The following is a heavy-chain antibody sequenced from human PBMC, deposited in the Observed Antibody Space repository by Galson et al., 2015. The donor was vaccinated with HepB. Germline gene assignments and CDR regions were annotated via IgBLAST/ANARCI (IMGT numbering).Heavy chain of an antibody. Sequence: SLRLSCAASGFTFSSYAMHWVRQAPGKGLEWVAIISYTGSIKFYVDSLKGRFTISRDNSKNTLYLQLNSLRAEDTAVYYCARDREKFGDLIDYWGQGTLVTVSS. CDR3: ARDREKFGDLIDY. CDR2: ISYTGSIK. CDR1: GFTFSSYA. J-gene: IGHJ4*02. V-gene: IGHV3-30*04. D-gene: IGHD3-10*01.